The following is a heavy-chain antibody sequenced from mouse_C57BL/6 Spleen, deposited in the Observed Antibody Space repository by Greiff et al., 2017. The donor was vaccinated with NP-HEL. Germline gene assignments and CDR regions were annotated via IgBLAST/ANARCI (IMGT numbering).Heavy chain of an antibody. CDR1: GFSLTSYG. D-gene: IGHD2-2*01. V-gene: IGHV2-2*01. CDR3: ARNFGYDWFAY. Sequence: VQGVESGPGLVQPSQSLSITCTVSGFSLTSYGVHWVRQSPGKGLEWLGVIWSGGSTDYNAAFISRLSISKDNSKSQVFFKMNSLQADDTAIYYCARNFGYDWFAYWGQGTLVTVSA. CDR2: IWSGGST. J-gene: IGHJ3*01.